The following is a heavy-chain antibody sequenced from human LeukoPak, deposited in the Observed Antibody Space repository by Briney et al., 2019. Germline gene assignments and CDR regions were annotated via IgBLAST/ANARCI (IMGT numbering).Heavy chain of an antibody. Sequence: PSETLSLTCTVSGGSISSYYWSWIRQSPENGLEWIGYIQHSGSTNYNPSLKSRVTISVDTSKNQFSLKLSSVTAADTAVYYCARGVYIAAAQYGYWGQGTLVTVSS. V-gene: IGHV4-59*01. CDR2: IQHSGST. CDR3: ARGVYIAAAQYGY. CDR1: GGSISSYY. D-gene: IGHD6-13*01. J-gene: IGHJ4*02.